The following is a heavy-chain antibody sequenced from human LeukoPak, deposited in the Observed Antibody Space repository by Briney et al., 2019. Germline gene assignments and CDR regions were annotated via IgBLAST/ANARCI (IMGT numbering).Heavy chain of an antibody. J-gene: IGHJ4*02. Sequence: SETLSLTCTVSGGSVSSSNYYWGWIRQPPGKGLEWIATIYYSGNTYYNPSLKSRVTVSIDTSKNQFSLRLSSVTAADTAVYYCARQRPNDYFFNYSDYWGQGTLVTVSS. CDR1: GGSVSSSNYY. CDR3: ARQRPNDYFFNYSDY. V-gene: IGHV4-39*01. D-gene: IGHD3-16*01. CDR2: IYYSGNT.